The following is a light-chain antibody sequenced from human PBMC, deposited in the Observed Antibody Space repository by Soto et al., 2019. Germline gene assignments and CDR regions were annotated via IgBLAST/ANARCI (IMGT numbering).Light chain of an antibody. V-gene: IGKV3-11*01. J-gene: IGKJ4*01. CDR1: QSVSNF. CDR2: DVS. Sequence: EIVLTQSPATLSLSPGERAILSCRASQSVSNFLAWYQRKPGQAPRLLIFDVSTRATGVPPRFSGSGSGTDFTLTIIGLEPEDFAIYYCQQRSNWPLTFGGGTKVDIK. CDR3: QQRSNWPLT.